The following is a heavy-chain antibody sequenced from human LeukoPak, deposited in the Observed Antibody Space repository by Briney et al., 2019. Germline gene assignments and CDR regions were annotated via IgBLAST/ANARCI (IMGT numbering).Heavy chain of an antibody. CDR3: ATETRYCSSTSCYYRSREFDY. CDR2: FDPEDGET. Sequence: ASVKVSCKVSGYTLTELSMHWVRQAPGKGLEWMGDFDPEDGETIYAQKFQGRVTMTEDTSTDTAYMELSSLRSEDTAVYYCATETRYCSSTSCYYRSREFDYWGQGTLVTVSS. CDR1: GYTLTELS. J-gene: IGHJ4*02. D-gene: IGHD2-2*01. V-gene: IGHV1-24*01.